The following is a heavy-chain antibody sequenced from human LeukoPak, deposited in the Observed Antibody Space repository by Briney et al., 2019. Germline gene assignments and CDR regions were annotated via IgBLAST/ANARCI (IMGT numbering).Heavy chain of an antibody. CDR2: ISSSSSTI. D-gene: IGHD6-19*01. CDR1: GFTFSSYS. V-gene: IGHV3-48*01. J-gene: IGHJ4*02. CDR3: AKGAVAGNQKPGGY. Sequence: GGSLRLSCAASGFTFSSYSMTWVRQAPGKGLEWVSYISSSSSTIYYADSVKGRFTISRDNSKNTLYLQMNSLRAEDTAVYYCAKGAVAGNQKPGGYWGQGTPVTVSS.